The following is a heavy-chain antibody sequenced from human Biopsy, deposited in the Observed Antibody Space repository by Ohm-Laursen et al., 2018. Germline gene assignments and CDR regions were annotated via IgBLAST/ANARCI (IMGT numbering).Heavy chain of an antibody. CDR3: AKDKNDILTPGEGLDV. Sequence: SLRLSCAASGFKFDEFAMHWVRQTPGKGLEWDSAINWNSDRADYADSVKGRFTISRDNAENSLYLEMNSLRPEDTAFYYCAKDKNDILTPGEGLDVWGHGTTVTVSS. CDR2: INWNSDRA. J-gene: IGHJ6*02. D-gene: IGHD3-9*01. CDR1: GFKFDEFA. V-gene: IGHV3-9*01.